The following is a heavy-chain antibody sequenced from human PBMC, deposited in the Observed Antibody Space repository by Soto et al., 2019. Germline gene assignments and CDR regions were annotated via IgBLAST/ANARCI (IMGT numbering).Heavy chain of an antibody. CDR3: ARFIVVVPAARSFDY. V-gene: IGHV4-39*01. J-gene: IGHJ4*02. CDR1: GGSISSSSYY. Sequence: QLQLQESGPGLVKPSETLSLTCTVSGGSISSSSYYWGWIRQPPGKGLEWIGSIYYSGSTYYNPSLQRRVTISVDTSKNQFSLKLSSVTAADTAVYYCARFIVVVPAARSFDYWGQGTLVTVSS. D-gene: IGHD2-2*01. CDR2: IYYSGST.